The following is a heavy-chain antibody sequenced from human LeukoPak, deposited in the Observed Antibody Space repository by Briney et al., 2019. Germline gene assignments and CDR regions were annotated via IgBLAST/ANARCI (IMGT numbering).Heavy chain of an antibody. CDR1: GFTFSSYA. CDR3: ASSGWYDEDY. D-gene: IGHD6-19*01. CDR2: ISYDGSNK. J-gene: IGHJ4*02. Sequence: PGRSLRLSCAASGFTFSSYAMHCVRQAPGKGLEWVAVISYDGSNKYYADSVKGRFTISRDNSKNTLYLQMNSLRAEDTAVYYCASSGWYDEDYWGQGTLVTVSS. V-gene: IGHV3-30-3*01.